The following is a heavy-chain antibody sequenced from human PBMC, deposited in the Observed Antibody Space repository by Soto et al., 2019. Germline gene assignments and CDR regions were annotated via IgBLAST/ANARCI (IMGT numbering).Heavy chain of an antibody. CDR3: ARVGTTGDRGYYYGMDV. Sequence: SVKVSCKASGGTFSSYAISWVRQAPGQGLEWMGGIIPIFGTANYAQKFQGRVTITADESTSTAYMELSSLRSEDTAVYYCARVGTTGDRGYYYGMDVWGQGTTVTVYS. J-gene: IGHJ6*02. D-gene: IGHD7-27*01. V-gene: IGHV1-69*13. CDR1: GGTFSSYA. CDR2: IIPIFGTA.